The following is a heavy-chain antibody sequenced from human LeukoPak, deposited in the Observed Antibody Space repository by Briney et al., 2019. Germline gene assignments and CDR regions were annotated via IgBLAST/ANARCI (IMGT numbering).Heavy chain of an antibody. J-gene: IGHJ4*02. CDR2: IDRDGAPR. V-gene: IGHV3-74*01. Sequence: GGSLRLSCAASGFIFNDYWMLWVRHVPGKGLVWVSRIDRDGAPRIYADSVKGRFTVSRDNARKALYLQMNSLKEEDTAIYYCVASRWSGALDFWGQGSLVTVSS. D-gene: IGHD3-3*01. CDR3: VASRWSGALDF. CDR1: GFIFNDYW.